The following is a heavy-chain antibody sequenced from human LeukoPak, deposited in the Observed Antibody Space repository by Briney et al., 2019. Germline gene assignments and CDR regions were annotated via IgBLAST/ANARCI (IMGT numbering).Heavy chain of an antibody. CDR2: IYTSGST. D-gene: IGHD3-10*01. Sequence: PSETLSLTCTVSGGSISSYYWSWIRQPAGKGLEWIGRIYTSGSTNYNPSLKSRVTMSVDTSKNQFSLKLSSVTAADTAVYYCARDRYEAGWFGEPKASYFDYWGQGTLVTVSS. J-gene: IGHJ4*02. CDR3: ARDRYEAGWFGEPKASYFDY. CDR1: GGSISSYY. V-gene: IGHV4-4*07.